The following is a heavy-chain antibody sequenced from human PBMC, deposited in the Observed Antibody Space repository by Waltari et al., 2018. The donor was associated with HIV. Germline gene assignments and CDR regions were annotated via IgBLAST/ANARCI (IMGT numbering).Heavy chain of an antibody. CDR2: IKSKTDGGTT. CDR3: TTDTQDSGSPRGYRDY. J-gene: IGHJ4*02. Sequence: EVQLVESGGGLVKPGGSLRLSCAASGFTFSNAWMSWVRQAPGQGLEWVGRIKSKTDGGTTDYAAPVKGRFTISRDDSKNTLYLQMNSLKTEDTAVYYCTTDTQDSGSPRGYRDYWGQGTLVTVSS. V-gene: IGHV3-15*01. CDR1: GFTFSNAW. D-gene: IGHD3-10*01.